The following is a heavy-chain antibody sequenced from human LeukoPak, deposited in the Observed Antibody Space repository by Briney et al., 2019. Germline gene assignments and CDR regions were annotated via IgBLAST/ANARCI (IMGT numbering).Heavy chain of an antibody. V-gene: IGHV3-30*03. CDR3: AVLCLWNYSYYYGMDV. D-gene: IGHD1-1*01. J-gene: IGHJ6*02. CDR1: GFTFSSYG. CDR2: ISYDGSNK. Sequence: GGSLRLSCAASGFTFSSYGMHWVRQAPGKGLEWVAVISYDGSNKYYADSVKGRFTISRDNSKNTLYLQMNSLRAEDTAVYYCAVLCLWNYSYYYGMDVWGQGTTVTVSS.